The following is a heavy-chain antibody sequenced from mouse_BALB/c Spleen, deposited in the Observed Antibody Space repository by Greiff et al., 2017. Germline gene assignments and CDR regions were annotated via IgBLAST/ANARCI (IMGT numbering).Heavy chain of an antibody. J-gene: IGHJ1*01. V-gene: IGHV5-17*02. Sequence: DVKLVESGGGLVQPGGSRKLSCAASGFTFSSFGMHWVRQAPEKGLEWVAYISSGSSTIYYADTVKGRFTISRDNPKNTLFLQMTSLRSEDTAMYYCARWRYFDVWGAGTTVTVSS. CDR3: ARWRYFDV. CDR1: GFTFSSFG. CDR2: ISSGSSTI.